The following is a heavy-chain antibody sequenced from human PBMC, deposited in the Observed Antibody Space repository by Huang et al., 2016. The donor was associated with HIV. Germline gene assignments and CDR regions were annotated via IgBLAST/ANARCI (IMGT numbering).Heavy chain of an antibody. CDR3: AREVVSATGYYYYGRDV. J-gene: IGHJ6*02. D-gene: IGHD2-15*01. V-gene: IGHV1-2*02. Sequence: QVQLVQSGAEVKKPGASVKVSCKASGYTFTGYYMHWVRQAPGQGREWMGGINAKSGGTNYAQKLQGRVTRTRDTSIRTADMEMSRLRSDDTAVYYGAREVVSATGYYYYGRDVWGQGTTVTVSS. CDR1: GYTFTGYY. CDR2: INAKSGGT.